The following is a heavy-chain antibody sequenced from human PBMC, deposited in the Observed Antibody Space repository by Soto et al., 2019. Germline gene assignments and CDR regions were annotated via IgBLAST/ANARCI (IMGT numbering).Heavy chain of an antibody. J-gene: IGHJ6*02. CDR2: INHSGST. V-gene: IGHV4-34*01. CDR3: ARELADYGDYGIEYGMDV. D-gene: IGHD4-17*01. Sequence: TLSLTCAVYGGSFSGYYWSWIRQPPGKGLEWIGEINHSGSTNYNPSLKSRVTISVDTSKNQFSLKLSSVTAADTAVYYCARELADYGDYGIEYGMDVWGQGTTVTVSS. CDR1: GGSFSGYY.